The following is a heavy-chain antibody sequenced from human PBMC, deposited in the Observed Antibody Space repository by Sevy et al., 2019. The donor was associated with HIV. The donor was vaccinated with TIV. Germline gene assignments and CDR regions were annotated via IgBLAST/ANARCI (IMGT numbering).Heavy chain of an antibody. Sequence: GGSLRLSYAASGFTFTSYAMSWVRQAPGKGLEWVSSISGPGGTTYYADSVKGRFTISRDNSKNTLYLQMNSLRADDSAVYYCAKGDEPATDYGDYVPNAFDIWGQGTMVTVSS. CDR1: GFTFTSYA. CDR2: ISGPGGTT. V-gene: IGHV3-23*01. CDR3: AKGDEPATDYGDYVPNAFDI. D-gene: IGHD4-17*01. J-gene: IGHJ3*02.